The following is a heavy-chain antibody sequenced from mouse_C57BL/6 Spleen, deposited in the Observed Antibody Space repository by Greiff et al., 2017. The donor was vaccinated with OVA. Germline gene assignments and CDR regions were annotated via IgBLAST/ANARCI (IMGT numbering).Heavy chain of an antibody. Sequence: QVQLQQPGAELVKPWASVKLSCKASGFSFTSYWMQWVKQRPGQGLEWIGEIDPSDSSTNYNQKFKSKVILTVDTTSSTAYMLLSLLTSEESAVYCCARMSNYAYFDVWGTGTTVTVSA. CDR3: ARMSNYAYFDV. J-gene: IGHJ1*03. CDR2: IDPSDSST. D-gene: IGHD2-5*01. CDR1: GFSFTSYW. V-gene: IGHV1-50*01.